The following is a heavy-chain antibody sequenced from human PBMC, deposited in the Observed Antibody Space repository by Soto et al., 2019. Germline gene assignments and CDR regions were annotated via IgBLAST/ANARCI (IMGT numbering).Heavy chain of an antibody. CDR1: GFTFSSYS. V-gene: IGHV3-48*02. Sequence: EVQLVESGGGLVQPGGSLRLSCAASGFTFSSYSMNWVRQAPGKGLEWVSHISSSSSTIYYADSVKGRFTISRDNANHSXXLXMXXLRDEDTAVYYCARDPDPFDYDILTGYPHGPPVDYWGQGTLVTVSS. CDR2: ISSSSSTI. J-gene: IGHJ4*02. D-gene: IGHD3-9*01. CDR3: ARDPDPFDYDILTGYPHGPPVDY.